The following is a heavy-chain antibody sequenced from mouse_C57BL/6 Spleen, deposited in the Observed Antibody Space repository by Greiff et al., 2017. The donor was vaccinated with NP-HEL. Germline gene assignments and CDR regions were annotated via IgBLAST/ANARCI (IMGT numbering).Heavy chain of an antibody. CDR1: GYTFTSYW. CDR3: ARPDDYGSGYEQGGAMDY. D-gene: IGHD1-1*01. J-gene: IGHJ4*01. CDR2: IDPSDSYT. V-gene: IGHV1-69*01. Sequence: QVQLQQSGAELVMPGASVKLSCKASGYTFTSYWMHWVKQRPGQGLEWIGEIDPSDSYTNYNQKFKGKSTLTVDKSSSTAYMQLSSLTSEDSAVYYCARPDDYGSGYEQGGAMDYWGQGTSVTVSS.